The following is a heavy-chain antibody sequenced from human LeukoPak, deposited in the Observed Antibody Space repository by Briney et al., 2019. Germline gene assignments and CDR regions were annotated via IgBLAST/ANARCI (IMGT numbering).Heavy chain of an antibody. Sequence: GGSLRLSCAASGFTFSSYEMNWVRQAPGKGLEWVANIKQDGSEKYYVDSVKGRFTISRDNAKNSLYLQMNSLRAEDTAVYYCARDVYGSFDYWGQGTLVTVSS. D-gene: IGHD2/OR15-2a*01. J-gene: IGHJ4*02. CDR2: IKQDGSEK. V-gene: IGHV3-7*01. CDR3: ARDVYGSFDY. CDR1: GFTFSSYE.